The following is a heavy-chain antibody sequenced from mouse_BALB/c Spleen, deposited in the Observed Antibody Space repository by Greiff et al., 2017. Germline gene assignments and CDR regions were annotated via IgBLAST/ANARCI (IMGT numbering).Heavy chain of an antibody. Sequence: VQLQQSGTVLARPGASVKMSCKASGYTFTSYWMHWVKQRPGQGLEWIGAIYPGNSDTSYNQKFKGKAKLTAVTSTSTAYMELSSLTNEDSAVYYCTRWIYYGSSYESYWGQGTTLTVSS. CDR2: IYPGNSDT. CDR1: GYTFTSYW. CDR3: TRWIYYGSSYESY. J-gene: IGHJ2*01. V-gene: IGHV1-5*01. D-gene: IGHD1-1*01.